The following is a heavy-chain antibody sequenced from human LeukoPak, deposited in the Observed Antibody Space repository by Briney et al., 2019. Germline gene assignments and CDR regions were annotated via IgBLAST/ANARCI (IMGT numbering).Heavy chain of an antibody. CDR2: ISGDNRDT. Sequence: TSVKVSCKASGYSFRNYGLTWVRQVPGQGLEWMGWISGDNRDTDSAEKFQGRLTMTTDTSTSTAYMDLRSLRSDDTGIYYCARLISAAALVDYWGQGTLVTVSS. CDR3: ARLISAAALVDY. CDR1: GYSFRNYG. V-gene: IGHV1-18*01. J-gene: IGHJ4*02. D-gene: IGHD2-2*01.